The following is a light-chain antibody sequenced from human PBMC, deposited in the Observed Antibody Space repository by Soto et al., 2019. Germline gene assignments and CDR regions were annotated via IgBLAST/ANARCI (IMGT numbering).Light chain of an antibody. CDR3: HQYGRSPPWT. CDR1: QSVSSSY. CDR2: GAS. J-gene: IGKJ1*01. V-gene: IGKV3-20*01. Sequence: EIVLTQSPGTLSLSPGERATLSCRASQSVSSSYLAWYQQKPRQAPRLLIYGASSRATSLPDRFSGSGSGTDFTLTISRLEAEDFAVYYCHQYGRSPPWTFGQGTKVEIK.